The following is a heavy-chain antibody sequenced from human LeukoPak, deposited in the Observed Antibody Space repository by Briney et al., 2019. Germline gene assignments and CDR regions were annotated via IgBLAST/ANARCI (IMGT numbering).Heavy chain of an antibody. D-gene: IGHD3-16*02. Sequence: PGGSLRLSCAASGFTFSSFAMSWVRQAPGKGLEWVSSISSSGESTYYADYVKGRFTVSRDNSKNTVNLQLNSLRAEDTAVYYCAKDAIGQYRPYYFDCWGQGTLVTVSS. CDR3: AKDAIGQYRPYYFDC. J-gene: IGHJ4*02. CDR2: ISSSGEST. CDR1: GFTFSSFA. V-gene: IGHV3-23*01.